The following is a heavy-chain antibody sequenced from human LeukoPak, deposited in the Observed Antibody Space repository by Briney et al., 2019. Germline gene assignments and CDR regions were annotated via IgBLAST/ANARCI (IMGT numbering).Heavy chain of an antibody. CDR3: AGDRLYTSDY. D-gene: IGHD3-16*01. V-gene: IGHV3-23*01. CDR2: ISGSGGST. J-gene: IGHJ4*02. Sequence: GGSPRLSCAASGFTFSSYAMSWVRQAPGKGLEWVSAISGSGGSTYYADSVKGRFTISRDNTKNTLYLQINSLRAEDTAVYFCAGDRLYTSDYWGQGTLVTVSS. CDR1: GFTFSSYA.